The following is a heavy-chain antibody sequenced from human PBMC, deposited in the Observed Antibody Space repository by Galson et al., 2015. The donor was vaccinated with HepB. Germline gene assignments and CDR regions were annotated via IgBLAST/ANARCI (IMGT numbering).Heavy chain of an antibody. CDR1: GFIFSSYA. D-gene: IGHD3-10*01. CDR2: ISSLGDST. CDR3: AKSRYSGSGSLDY. Sequence: SLRLSCAASGFIFSSYAMTWVRQAPGKGLEWVSTISSLGDSTYYADCVKGRFTISRDNSNNALYLQMNSLRTEDTAVYYCAKSRYSGSGSLDYWGQGTLVTVSS. J-gene: IGHJ4*02. V-gene: IGHV3-23*01.